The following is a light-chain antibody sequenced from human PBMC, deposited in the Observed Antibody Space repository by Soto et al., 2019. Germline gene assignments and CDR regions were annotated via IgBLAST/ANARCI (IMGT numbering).Light chain of an antibody. CDR2: STS. CDR1: QSVNSNY. Sequence: EIVLTQSPDTLSLSPGETATLSCRASQSVNSNYLAWYQQKPGQAPSLLIYSTSSRATGIPDRFSGSGSGTDFTLTISRLEPEDFAVFYCQKYDTSITFGQGTRLEI. J-gene: IGKJ5*01. CDR3: QKYDTSIT. V-gene: IGKV3-20*01.